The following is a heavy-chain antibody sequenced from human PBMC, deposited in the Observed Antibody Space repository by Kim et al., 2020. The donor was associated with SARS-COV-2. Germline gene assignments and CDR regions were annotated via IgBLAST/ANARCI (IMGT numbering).Heavy chain of an antibody. CDR1: GFNFNSYS. D-gene: IGHD3-10*01. J-gene: IGHJ6*02. Sequence: GGSLRLSCTVSGFNFNSYSMNWVRQAPGKGLEWVSYISSSSSTVYYAGSVRGRFTISRDNAKNSLFLQMNSLRDDDTAVYYCARCPLSMTMVRGMITTTVFDYYNMDGWGQGTPVTVSS. CDR3: ARCPLSMTMVRGMITTTVFDYYNMDG. CDR2: ISSSSSTV. V-gene: IGHV3-48*02.